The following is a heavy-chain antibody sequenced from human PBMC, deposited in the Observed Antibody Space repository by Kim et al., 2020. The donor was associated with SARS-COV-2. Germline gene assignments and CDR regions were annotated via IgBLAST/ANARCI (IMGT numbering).Heavy chain of an antibody. J-gene: IGHJ3*01. CDR3: TRIPGTTVAFWDAFDV. V-gene: IGHV3-73*01. CDR2: IRSKANSYAT. Sequence: GGSLRHSCAASGFTFSDSPMHWVRQASGKGLEWVGRIRSKANSYATSYAASVKGRFTISRDDSESTAYLQMNSLKTEDTAVYYCTRIPGTTVAFWDAFDVWGQGTMVTVSS. D-gene: IGHD1-1*01. CDR1: GFTFSDSP.